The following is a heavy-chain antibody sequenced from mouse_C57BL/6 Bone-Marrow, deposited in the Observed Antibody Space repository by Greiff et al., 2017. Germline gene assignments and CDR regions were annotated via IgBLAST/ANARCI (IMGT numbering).Heavy chain of an antibody. J-gene: IGHJ3*01. CDR2: IRNKANNHAT. D-gene: IGHD2-4*01. Sequence: EVMLVESGGGLVQPGGSMKLSCAASGFTFSDAWMDWVRQSAEKGLEWVAEIRNKANNHATYYAESVKGRFTISRDDSKSSVYLQMNSLRAEDTGIYYCTPIYYDYDVFAYWGQGTLVTVSA. CDR3: TPIYYDYDVFAY. V-gene: IGHV6-6*01. CDR1: GFTFSDAW.